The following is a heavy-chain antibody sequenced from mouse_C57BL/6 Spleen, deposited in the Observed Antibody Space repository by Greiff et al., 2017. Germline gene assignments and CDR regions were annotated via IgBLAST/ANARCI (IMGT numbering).Heavy chain of an antibody. Sequence: EVKLMESGGGLVQPGGSMKLSCVASGFTFSNYWMNWVRQSPEKGLEWVAQIRLKSDNYATHYAESVKGRFTISRDDSKSSVYLQMNNLRAEDTGIYYCTGDDDYAMDYWGQGTSVTVSS. CDR3: TGDDDYAMDY. J-gene: IGHJ4*01. D-gene: IGHD2-12*01. V-gene: IGHV6-3*01. CDR1: GFTFSNYW. CDR2: IRLKSDNYAT.